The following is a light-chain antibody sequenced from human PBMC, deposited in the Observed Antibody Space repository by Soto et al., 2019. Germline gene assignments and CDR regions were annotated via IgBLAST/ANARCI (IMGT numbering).Light chain of an antibody. J-gene: IGKJ4*01. CDR3: QQYNNWPLT. CDR2: GAS. Sequence: EIVMTQSPATLSVSPGERATLSCRASQSVSSNLAWYQHQPGQAPRVLIYGASTRATGFPARFSGSGSGTESTLTISSLQSEDFAVYYCQQYNNWPLTFGGGTKVEIK. V-gene: IGKV3-15*01. CDR1: QSVSSN.